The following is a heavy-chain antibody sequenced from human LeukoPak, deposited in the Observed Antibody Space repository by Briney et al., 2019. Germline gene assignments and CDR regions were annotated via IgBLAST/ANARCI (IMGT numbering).Heavy chain of an antibody. CDR1: GYTFTSYY. V-gene: IGHV1-46*01. CDR2: INPSGGST. J-gene: IGHJ3*02. Sequence: ASVKVSCKASGYTFTSYYMHWVRQAPGQGLEWMGIINPSGGSTSYAQKFQGRVTMTRDTSTSTVYMELSSLRSEDTAVYYCARTSRWGSGWFLGVNAFDIWGQGTMVTVSS. D-gene: IGHD6-19*01. CDR3: ARTSRWGSGWFLGVNAFDI.